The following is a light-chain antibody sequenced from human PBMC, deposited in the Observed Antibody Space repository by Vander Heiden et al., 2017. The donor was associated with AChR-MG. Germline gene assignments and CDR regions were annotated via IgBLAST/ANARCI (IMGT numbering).Light chain of an antibody. V-gene: IGKV3-20*01. J-gene: IGKJ4*01. Sequence: EIVLKQSPGTLSLSPRERATLSCRASQSVSSSYLAWYQQKPGQAPRLLIYGASSRATGIPDRFSGSGSGTDFSLTISRLEPEDFAVYYCQQYGSSPPKVTFGGGTKVEIK. CDR2: GAS. CDR3: QQYGSSPPKVT. CDR1: QSVSSSY.